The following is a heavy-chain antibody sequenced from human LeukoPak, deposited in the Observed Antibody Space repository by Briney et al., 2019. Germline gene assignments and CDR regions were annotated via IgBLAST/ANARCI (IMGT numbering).Heavy chain of an antibody. Sequence: GRSLRLSCAASGFTFDDYAMHWVRQAPGKGLEWVSGISWNSGSIGYADSMKGRFTISRDNAKNSLYLQMNSLRAEDTAVYYCAGEGSSSFSDYWGQGTLVTVSS. CDR1: GFTFDDYA. D-gene: IGHD6-6*01. CDR2: ISWNSGSI. J-gene: IGHJ4*02. V-gene: IGHV3-9*01. CDR3: AGEGSSSFSDY.